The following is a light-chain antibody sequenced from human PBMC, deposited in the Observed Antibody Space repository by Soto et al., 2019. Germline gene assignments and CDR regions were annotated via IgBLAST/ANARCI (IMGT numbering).Light chain of an antibody. J-gene: IGKJ1*01. Sequence: EIVLTQSPGTLSVSPGESATLSCRASQSVSSSYLAWYQQKPGQAPRLLIYGASSRATGIPDRFSGSGSGTDFTLTIRRLEPEDFAVYYRQKYGSSPRTFGQGTKVDIK. CDR3: QKYGSSPRT. V-gene: IGKV3-20*01. CDR2: GAS. CDR1: QSVSSSY.